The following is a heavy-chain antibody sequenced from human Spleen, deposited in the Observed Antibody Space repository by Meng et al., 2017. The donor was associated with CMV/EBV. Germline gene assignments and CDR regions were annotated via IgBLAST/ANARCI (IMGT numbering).Heavy chain of an antibody. V-gene: IGHV3-21*01. CDR3: ARFPSARPRLFSFSFLSLDEHYGMDV. Sequence: GESLKISCAASGFTFSSYSMNWVRQAPGKGLEWVSSISSSSSYIYYADSVKGRFTISRDNAKNSLYLQMNSLRAEDTAVYYCARFPSARPRLFSFSFLSLDEHYGMDVWGQGTTVTVSS. CDR2: ISSSSSYI. J-gene: IGHJ6*02. CDR1: GFTFSSYS. D-gene: IGHD6-6*01.